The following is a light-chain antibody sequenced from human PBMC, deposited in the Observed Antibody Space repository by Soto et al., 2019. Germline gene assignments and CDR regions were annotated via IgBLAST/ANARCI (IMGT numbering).Light chain of an antibody. V-gene: IGLV2-14*01. CDR3: NSWTTSTTMK. CDR1: SSDVGAYNY. J-gene: IGLJ2*01. Sequence: QSVLTQPASVSGSPGQSITISCTGTSSDVGAYNYVSWYQQHPGKAPKLMIYDVNIRPSGVSNRFSGSKSGNTASLTISGLQAEDEADYYCNSWTTSTTMKFGGGTKVTVL. CDR2: DVN.